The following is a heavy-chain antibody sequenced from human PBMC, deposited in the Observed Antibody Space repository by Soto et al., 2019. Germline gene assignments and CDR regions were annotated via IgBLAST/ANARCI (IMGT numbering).Heavy chain of an antibody. CDR3: ARAYTRKQLVP. V-gene: IGHV3-30-3*01. J-gene: IGHJ5*02. CDR2: ISFDGSDK. CDR1: GFTFSSYA. D-gene: IGHD6-6*01. Sequence: QVQLVESGGGVVQPGRSLRLSCAASGFTFSSYAMHWVRQAPGKGLEWVAGISFDGSDKYYADSVKGRFTISRDNSKKTFYLQMNSLRPEDTAVFYCARAYTRKQLVPWGQGTLVTVSS.